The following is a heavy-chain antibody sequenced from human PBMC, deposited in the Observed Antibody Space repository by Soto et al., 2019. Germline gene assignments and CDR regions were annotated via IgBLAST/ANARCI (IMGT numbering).Heavy chain of an antibody. D-gene: IGHD3-10*01. Sequence: EVQLVESGGGLVQPGGSLRLSCAASGFTFSSYSMNWVRQAPGKGLEWVSYISSSSSTIYYADSVKGRFTISRDNAMNSLYLQMNSLIDEDTAVYYCASFYGSGVLYGMDVWGQGTTVTVSS. J-gene: IGHJ6*02. CDR3: ASFYGSGVLYGMDV. CDR2: ISSSSSTI. CDR1: GFTFSSYS. V-gene: IGHV3-48*02.